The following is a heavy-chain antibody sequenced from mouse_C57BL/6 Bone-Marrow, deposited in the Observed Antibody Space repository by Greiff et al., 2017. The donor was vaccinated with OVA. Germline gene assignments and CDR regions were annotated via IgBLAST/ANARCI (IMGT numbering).Heavy chain of an antibody. CDR1: GFTFSDYG. J-gene: IGHJ4*01. V-gene: IGHV5-15*01. CDR3: ARQDYDYGYAMDY. D-gene: IGHD2-4*01. Sequence: EVQLVESGGGLVQPGGSLKLSCAASGFTFSDYGMAWVRQAPRKGPEWVAFISNLAYSIYYADTVTGRVTISRENAKNTLYLEMSSLRSEDTAMYYCARQDYDYGYAMDYWGQGTSVTVSS. CDR2: ISNLAYSI.